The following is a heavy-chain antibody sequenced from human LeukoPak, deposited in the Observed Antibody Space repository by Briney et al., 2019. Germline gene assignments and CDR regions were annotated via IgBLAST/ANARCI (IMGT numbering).Heavy chain of an antibody. V-gene: IGHV3-21*04. CDR3: AREPPHYDIWEDFDY. J-gene: IGHJ4*02. Sequence: GGSLRLSCAASGFTFSSYSMNWVRQAPGKGLEWVSSISSSNSYIYYADSVKGRFTISRDNAKNSLYLQMNSLRAEDTAVYYCAREPPHYDIWEDFDYWGQGTLVTVSS. CDR2: ISSSNSYI. D-gene: IGHD3-9*01. CDR1: GFTFSSYS.